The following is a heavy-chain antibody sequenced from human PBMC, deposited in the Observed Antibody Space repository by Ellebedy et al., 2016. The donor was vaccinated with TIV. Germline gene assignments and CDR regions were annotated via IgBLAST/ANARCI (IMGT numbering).Heavy chain of an antibody. CDR3: ANRRTGYRGYFDY. CDR1: GFTFSTYD. CDR2: ISGSGSRT. D-gene: IGHD3/OR15-3a*01. Sequence: GESLKISXAASGFTFSTYDMTWVRQAPGKGLDWLSAISGSGSRTYYADSVKGRFTISRDNSKNTLYLQMNSLRAEDTAVYYCANRRTGYRGYFDYWGQGTLVTVSS. V-gene: IGHV3-23*01. J-gene: IGHJ4*02.